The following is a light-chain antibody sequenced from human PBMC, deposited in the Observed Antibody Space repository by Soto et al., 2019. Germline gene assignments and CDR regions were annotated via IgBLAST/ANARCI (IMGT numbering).Light chain of an antibody. Sequence: EIVLTQSPGTLSLSPGERATLSCRASQSVGSNYLAWYEQKPGQAPRLLIYGASIRATGIPDRFSGSGSGTELTLTISRLEPEDFAVYYCQQYGKSPGTFGQGTKVEIK. CDR1: QSVGSNY. J-gene: IGKJ1*01. V-gene: IGKV3-20*01. CDR3: QQYGKSPGT. CDR2: GAS.